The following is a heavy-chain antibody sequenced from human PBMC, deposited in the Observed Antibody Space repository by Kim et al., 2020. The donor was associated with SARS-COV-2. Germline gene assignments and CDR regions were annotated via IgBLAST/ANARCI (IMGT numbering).Heavy chain of an antibody. CDR1: GGSISSSSYY. CDR2: IYYSGST. Sequence: SETLSLTCTVSGGSISSSSYYWGWIRQPPGKGLEWIGSIYYSGSTYYNPSLKSRVTISVDTSKNQFSLKLSSVTAADTAVYYCARYRGVVVAATPFDAFDIWGQGTMVPGSS. J-gene: IGHJ3*02. D-gene: IGHD2-15*01. V-gene: IGHV4-39*01. CDR3: ARYRGVVVAATPFDAFDI.